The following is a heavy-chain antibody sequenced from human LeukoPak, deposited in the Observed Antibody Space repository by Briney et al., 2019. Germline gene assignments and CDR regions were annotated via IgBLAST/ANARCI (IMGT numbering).Heavy chain of an antibody. V-gene: IGHV4-34*01. J-gene: IGHJ6*02. CDR2: INHSGST. D-gene: IGHD3-10*01. CDR1: GGSFSGYY. Sequence: PSETLSHTCAVYGGSFSGYYWSWIRQPPGKGLEWIGEINHSGSTNYNPSPKSRVTISVDTSKNQFSLKLSSVTAADTAVYYCARAGSYYYYGMDVWGQGTTVTVSS. CDR3: ARAGSYYYYGMDV.